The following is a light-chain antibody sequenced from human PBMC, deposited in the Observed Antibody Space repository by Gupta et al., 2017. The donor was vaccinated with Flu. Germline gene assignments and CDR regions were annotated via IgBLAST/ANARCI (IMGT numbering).Light chain of an antibody. CDR2: DVS. Sequence: QSALTQPASVSGPPGPSLPISCPGTTSDVGGFNSVSWYQPRPAPPPLLLIYDVSNRPSGISNRFSGSKSGNTASLTISGLQAEDEADYYCSSYTSGSTLVVAFGGGTKLTVL. V-gene: IGLV2-14*01. CDR3: SSYTSGSTLVVA. CDR1: TSDVGGFNS. J-gene: IGLJ2*01.